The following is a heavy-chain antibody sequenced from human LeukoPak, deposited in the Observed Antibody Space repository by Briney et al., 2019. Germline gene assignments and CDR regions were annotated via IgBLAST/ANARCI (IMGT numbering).Heavy chain of an antibody. CDR1: GFTFSDHF. D-gene: IGHD3-9*01. J-gene: IGHJ5*02. CDR3: AKERPNYDILTGYYRGWFDP. CDR2: ISSGGSPM. Sequence: GGSLRLSCAASGFTFSDHFMSWIRQSPGKGLEWVAYISSGGSPMYYVDSVKGRSTISRDNAKNSLYLEIHSLRVEDTGVYYCAKERPNYDILTGYYRGWFDPWGQGTLVTVSS. V-gene: IGHV3-11*04.